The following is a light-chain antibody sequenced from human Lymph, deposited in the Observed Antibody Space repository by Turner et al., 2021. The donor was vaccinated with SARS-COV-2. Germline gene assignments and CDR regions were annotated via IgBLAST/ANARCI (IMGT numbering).Light chain of an antibody. J-gene: IGKJ1*01. CDR3: QQYNIHPRT. CDR2: KAS. V-gene: IGKV1-5*03. Sequence: DIQMTQSPSTLSASVGDRVTITCRASQSISSWLAWYQQKPGKAPKLLIYKASSLESGVPSRFSGSGSGTEFTLTISSLQPDDFATYFCQQYNIHPRTFGQGTKVESK. CDR1: QSISSW.